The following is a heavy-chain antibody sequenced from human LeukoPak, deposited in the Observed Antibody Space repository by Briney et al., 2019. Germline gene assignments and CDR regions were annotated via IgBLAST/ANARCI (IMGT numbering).Heavy chain of an antibody. V-gene: IGHV3-30-3*01. Sequence: GGSLRLSCAASGFTFSSYAMHWLRQAPGKGLEGVAVISYDGSNKYYADSVRGRFTISRDNSKNTLYLQMNSLRAEDTAVYYCARERSYCSGGSCYENDYWGQGTLVTVSS. CDR2: ISYDGSNK. J-gene: IGHJ4*02. CDR3: ARERSYCSGGSCYENDY. D-gene: IGHD2-15*01. CDR1: GFTFSSYA.